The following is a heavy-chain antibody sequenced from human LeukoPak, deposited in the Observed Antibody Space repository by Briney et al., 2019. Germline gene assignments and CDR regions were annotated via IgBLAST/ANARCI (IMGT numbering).Heavy chain of an antibody. CDR3: ARSLSSGYYCFDY. Sequence: ASVKVSCKASGYTFTSYGISWVRQAPGQGLERMGWISAYNGNTNYAQKLQGRVTMTTDTSTSKAYMELRSLRSDDAAVYYCARSLSSGYYCFDYWGQGTQVTVSS. D-gene: IGHD3-22*01. CDR2: ISAYNGNT. J-gene: IGHJ4*02. CDR1: GYTFTSYG. V-gene: IGHV1-18*01.